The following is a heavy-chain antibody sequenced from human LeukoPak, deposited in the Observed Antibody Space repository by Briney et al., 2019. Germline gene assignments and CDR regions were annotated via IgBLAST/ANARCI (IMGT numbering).Heavy chain of an antibody. V-gene: IGHV1-24*01. D-gene: IGHD6-6*01. CDR3: ARPIEYSSSLYDAFDI. J-gene: IGHJ3*02. CDR2: FDPEDGET. CDR1: GYTLTELS. Sequence: ASVKVSCKVSGYTLTELSMHWVRQAPGKGLEWMGGFDPEDGETIYAQKFQGRVTMTEDTSTDTAYMELSSLRSEDTAVYYCARPIEYSSSLYDAFDIWGQGTMVTVSS.